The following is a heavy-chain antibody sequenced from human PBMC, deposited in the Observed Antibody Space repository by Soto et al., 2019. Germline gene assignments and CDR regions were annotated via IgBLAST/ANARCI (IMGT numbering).Heavy chain of an antibody. CDR1: GGSISSHY. CDR2: IYDSGST. D-gene: IGHD7-27*01. J-gene: IGHJ6*01. Sequence: PSETLSLTCTVSGGSISSHYLTWIRQPPGKGLEWIAYIYDSGSTSYNPSLKSRAAISVDTSKNQFSLRLSSVTAADAAVYYCARETGLSEYYYAMDVWGQGTSVTVSS. V-gene: IGHV4-59*11. CDR3: ARETGLSEYYYAMDV.